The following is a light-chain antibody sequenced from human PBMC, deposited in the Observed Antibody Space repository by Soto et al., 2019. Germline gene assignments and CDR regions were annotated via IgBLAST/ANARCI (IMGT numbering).Light chain of an antibody. CDR1: QSVSSSY. CDR3: LQYGSSPPYT. CDR2: GAS. Sequence: EIVLTQSPGTLSLSPGERATLSCRGSQSVSSSYLAWYPQKPGQAPRLLIYGASSRATGIPDRFSGSGSGTDFTLTISRLEPEDFAVYYCLQYGSSPPYTFGQGTKLEIK. J-gene: IGKJ2*01. V-gene: IGKV3-20*01.